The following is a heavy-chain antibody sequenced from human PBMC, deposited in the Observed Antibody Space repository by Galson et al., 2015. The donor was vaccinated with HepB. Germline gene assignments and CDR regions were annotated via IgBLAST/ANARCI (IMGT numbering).Heavy chain of an antibody. V-gene: IGHV1-69*13. J-gene: IGHJ4*02. CDR1: GGTFSSYA. CDR2: IIPIFGTA. D-gene: IGHD3-22*01. CDR3: AGGGYYDSSGYYTQFDY. Sequence: SVKVSCKASGGTFSSYAISWVRQAPGQGLEWMGGIIPIFGTANYAQKFQGRVTITADESTSTAYMELSSLRSEDTAVYYCAGGGYYDSSGYYTQFDYWGQGTLVTVSS.